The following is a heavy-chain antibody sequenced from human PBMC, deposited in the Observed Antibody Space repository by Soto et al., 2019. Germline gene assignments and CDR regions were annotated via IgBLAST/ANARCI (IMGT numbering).Heavy chain of an antibody. V-gene: IGHV1-69*12. CDR1: GGTFSNYG. CDR2: IIPILDIT. Sequence: QVQLVQSGAEVMKPGSSVKVSCKASGGTFSNYGITWVRQAPGQGLEWMGGIIPILDITNYAQRFQGRVTFTADESTTTAYMELTSLRSEDSAIYYCATDGVVTTKGITYWYFELGGRGTLVTVSS. CDR3: ATDGVVTTKGITYWYFEL. J-gene: IGHJ2*01. D-gene: IGHD4-4*01.